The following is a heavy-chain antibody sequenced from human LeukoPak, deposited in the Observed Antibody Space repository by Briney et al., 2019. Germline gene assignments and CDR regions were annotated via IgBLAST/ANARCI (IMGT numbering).Heavy chain of an antibody. Sequence: GGSLRLSCAASGFTFSSYGMHWVRQAPGKGLEWVSAISGSGGSTYYADSVKGRFTISRDNSKNTLYLQMNSLRAEDTAVYYCAKVVVVTAYYFDYWGQGTLVTVSS. J-gene: IGHJ4*02. D-gene: IGHD2-21*02. CDR1: GFTFSSYG. CDR2: ISGSGGST. V-gene: IGHV3-23*01. CDR3: AKVVVVTAYYFDY.